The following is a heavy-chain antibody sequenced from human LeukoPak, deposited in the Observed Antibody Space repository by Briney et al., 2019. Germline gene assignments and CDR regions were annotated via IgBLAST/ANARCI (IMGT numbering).Heavy chain of an antibody. CDR1: GFTFSRYS. V-gene: IGHV3-20*04. CDR2: INWNGGST. CDR3: ARDKGDMGIDYFDY. Sequence: PGGSLRLSCAASGFTFSRYSMNWVRQAPGKGLEWVSGINWNGGSTGYADSVKGRFTISRDNAKNSLYLQMNSLRAEDTALYYCARDKGDMGIDYFDYWGQGTLVTVSS. D-gene: IGHD7-27*01. J-gene: IGHJ4*02.